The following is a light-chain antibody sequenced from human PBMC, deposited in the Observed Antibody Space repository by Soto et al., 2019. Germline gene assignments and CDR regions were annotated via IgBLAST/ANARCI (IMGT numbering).Light chain of an antibody. CDR2: GAS. V-gene: IGKV3-15*01. J-gene: IGKJ2*01. CDR3: QQYNNWPLYT. Sequence: EIVMTQSPATLSVSPGERATLSCRASQCVSSNLAWYQQKPGQAPRLLIYGASTRATGIPARCSGSGSGTEFTLTISSMQSEGVAVYYCQQYNNWPLYTFGQGTKREIK. CDR1: QCVSSN.